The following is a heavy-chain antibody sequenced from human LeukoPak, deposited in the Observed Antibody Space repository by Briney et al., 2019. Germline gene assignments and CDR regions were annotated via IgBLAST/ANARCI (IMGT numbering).Heavy chain of an antibody. D-gene: IGHD3-22*01. CDR3: AKGEGGSSGWYDFYDYGMDV. CDR2: ISIDGAKT. Sequence: GTSPRLSCAASGFTFNNFAMHWVRQAPGKGLEWVAVISIDGAKTYSADSVKGRFTISRDNSKKTLYLKMNTVRAEDTAVYYCAKGEGGSSGWYDFYDYGMDVWGKGTTVTVSS. J-gene: IGHJ6*04. CDR1: GFTFNNFA. V-gene: IGHV3-30*18.